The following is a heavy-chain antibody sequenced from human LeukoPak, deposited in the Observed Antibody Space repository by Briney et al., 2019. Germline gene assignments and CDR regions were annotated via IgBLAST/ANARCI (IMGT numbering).Heavy chain of an antibody. CDR1: GFTFSSYG. D-gene: IGHD2-21*01. CDR3: AKGFVPIPDLTRYFFDY. J-gene: IGHJ4*02. CDR2: IRYDGSNK. V-gene: IGHV3-30*02. Sequence: PGGSLRLSCAASGFTFSSYGMHWVRQAPGKGLEWVAFIRYDGSNKYYADSGKGRFTISRDNSKITLYLQMNSLRAEDTAVYYRAKGFVPIPDLTRYFFDYWGPGTLVTVSS.